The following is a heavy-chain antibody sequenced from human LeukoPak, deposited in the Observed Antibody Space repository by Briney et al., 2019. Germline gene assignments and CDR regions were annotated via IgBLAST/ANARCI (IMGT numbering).Heavy chain of an antibody. CDR3: AKDRSGSYYRYFQH. V-gene: IGHV3-30*18. CDR1: GFTFSSYG. D-gene: IGHD1-26*01. J-gene: IGHJ1*01. CDR2: ISYDGSNK. Sequence: GGSLRLSCAASGFTFSSYGMHWVRQAPGKGLEWVAVISYDGSNKYYADSVKGRFTISRDNSKNTLYLQMNSLRAEDTAVYYCAKDRSGSYYRYFQHWGQSTLVTVSS.